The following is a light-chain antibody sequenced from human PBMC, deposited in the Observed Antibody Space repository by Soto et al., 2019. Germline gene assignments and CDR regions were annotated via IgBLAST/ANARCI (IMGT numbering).Light chain of an antibody. CDR3: QSYDNSLSGFYV. CDR1: NSNIGTGYD. V-gene: IGLV1-40*01. CDR2: GNT. J-gene: IGLJ1*01. Sequence: QSVLTQPPSVSGAPGQRVTISCTGRNSNIGTGYDVHWYQQLPGTAPKLLIYGNTKRPSGVPDRFSGSKSGTSASLAITGLQAEDEADYYCQSYDNSLSGFYVFGTGTKLTVL.